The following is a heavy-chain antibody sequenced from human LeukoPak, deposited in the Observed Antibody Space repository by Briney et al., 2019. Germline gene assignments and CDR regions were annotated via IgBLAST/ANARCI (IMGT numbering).Heavy chain of an antibody. V-gene: IGHV3-30-3*01. Sequence: GGSLRLSCAASGFTFSSYAMHWVRQAPGKGLEWVAVISYDGSNKYYADSVKGRFTISRDNSKNTLYLQMNSLRPEDTAVYYCASWNGGYWGQGTLVTVSS. D-gene: IGHD1-1*01. J-gene: IGHJ4*01. CDR2: ISYDGSNK. CDR1: GFTFSSYA. CDR3: ASWNGGY.